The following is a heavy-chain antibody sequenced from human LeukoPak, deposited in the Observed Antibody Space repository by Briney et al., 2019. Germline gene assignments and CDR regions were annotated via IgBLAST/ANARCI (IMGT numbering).Heavy chain of an antibody. CDR2: ISAYNGNT. J-gene: IGHJ4*02. V-gene: IGHV1-18*01. D-gene: IGHD6-19*01. CDR1: GYTFTSYC. CDR3: AKDRIALGGSFDY. Sequence: ASVKVPCKASGYTFTSYCISWVRQACGQGLEWIGWISAYNGNTNYAQKVQGRVTMTTDTSKSTAYMELRSLRSDDTAVYYCAKDRIALGGSFDYGSQGTLVTVSS.